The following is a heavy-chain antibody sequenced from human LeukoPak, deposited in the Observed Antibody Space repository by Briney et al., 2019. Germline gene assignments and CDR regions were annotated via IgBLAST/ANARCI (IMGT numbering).Heavy chain of an antibody. V-gene: IGHV1-18*01. Sequence: ASVKVSXKASGYTFTSYGISWVRQAPGQGLEWMGWISAYNGNTNYAQKLQGRVTMTTDTSTSTAYMELRSLRSDDTAVYYCARVSGSGYYYYFDYWGQGTLVTVSS. J-gene: IGHJ4*02. CDR3: ARVSGSGYYYYFDY. CDR2: ISAYNGNT. D-gene: IGHD3-22*01. CDR1: GYTFTSYG.